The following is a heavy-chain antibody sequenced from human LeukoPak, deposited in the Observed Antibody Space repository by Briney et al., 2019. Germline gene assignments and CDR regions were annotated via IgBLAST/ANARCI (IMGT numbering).Heavy chain of an antibody. CDR3: AKDRAGSSWEPSELDY. J-gene: IGHJ4*02. V-gene: IGHV3-53*05. D-gene: IGHD6-13*01. CDR1: EFIVSANY. CDR2: IYSGGST. Sequence: GGSLRLSCAASEFIVSANYMSWVRQAPGKGLEWVSLIYSGGSTYYADSVKGRFTISRDNSKNTLYLQMNSLRAEDTAVYYCAKDRAGSSWEPSELDYWGQGTLVTVSS.